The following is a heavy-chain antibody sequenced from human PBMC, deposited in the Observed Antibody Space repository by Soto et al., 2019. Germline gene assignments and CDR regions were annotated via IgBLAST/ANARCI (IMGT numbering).Heavy chain of an antibody. D-gene: IGHD6-19*01. V-gene: IGHV3-48*03. CDR3: ARDGAVAGYWYFDL. Sequence: GGSLRLSCAASGFTFSSYEMNWVRQAPGKGLEWVSYISSSGSTIYYAGSVKGRFTISRDNAKNSLYLQMNSLRAEDTAVYYCARDGAVAGYWYFDLWGRGTLVTVSS. CDR2: ISSSGSTI. CDR1: GFTFSSYE. J-gene: IGHJ2*01.